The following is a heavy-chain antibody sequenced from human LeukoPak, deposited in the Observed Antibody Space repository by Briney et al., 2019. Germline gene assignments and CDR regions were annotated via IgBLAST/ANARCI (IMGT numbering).Heavy chain of an antibody. CDR1: GFTFSSYG. D-gene: IGHD2-21*02. Sequence: GRSLRLSCAASGFTFSSYGIHWVRQAPGKGLEWVAVIWYDGTNKYYADSVKGRFTISRDNSKNTLYLQMNSLRAEDTAVYYCARDLSDGVVTAIAHYWGQGTLVTVSS. CDR2: IWYDGTNK. V-gene: IGHV3-33*01. CDR3: ARDLSDGVVTAIAHY. J-gene: IGHJ4*02.